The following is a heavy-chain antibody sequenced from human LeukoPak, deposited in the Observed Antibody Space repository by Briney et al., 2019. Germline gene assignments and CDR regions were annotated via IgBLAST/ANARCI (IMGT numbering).Heavy chain of an antibody. D-gene: IGHD6-13*01. J-gene: IGHJ4*02. V-gene: IGHV4-59*01. CDR3: ASRPHGFSRSRTLDY. Sequence: NPSETLSPTCAVSGGSISSYYWSWIRQPPGKGLEWIGYIYYSGSTNYNPSLKSRVTISVDTSKNQFSLKLSSVTAADTAVYYCASRPHGFSRSRTLDYWGQGTLVTVSS. CDR2: IYYSGST. CDR1: GGSISSYY.